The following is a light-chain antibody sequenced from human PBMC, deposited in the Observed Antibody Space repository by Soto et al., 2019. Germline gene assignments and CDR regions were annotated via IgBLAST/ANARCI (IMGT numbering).Light chain of an antibody. J-gene: IGLJ1*01. CDR2: DVS. CDR1: SSDVGGYNY. V-gene: IGLV2-11*01. Sequence: QYALTQPRSVSGSPGQSVTISCTGTSSDVGGYNYVSWYQQHPGKAPKLMIYDVSKRPSGVPDRFSGSKSGNTASLTISGLLAEDEADHYCCSYAGSYTYVLGTGTKVTVL. CDR3: CSYAGSYTYV.